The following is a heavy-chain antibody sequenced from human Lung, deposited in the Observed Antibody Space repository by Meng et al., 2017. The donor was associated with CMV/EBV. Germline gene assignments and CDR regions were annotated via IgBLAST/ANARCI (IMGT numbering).Heavy chain of an antibody. CDR1: GFSRSNARMG. J-gene: IGHJ4*02. V-gene: IGHV2-26*01. Sequence: GXXLVXPTQTLTLTCTVSGFSRSNARMGVSWIRQPPGKALEWLADIFSNDEKSYKTSLQSRLTISKDTSKSQVVLMMTSMDPVDTGTYYCARTGDIVGRPLDYXGQGXLLTVSS. CDR3: ARTGDIVGRPLDY. D-gene: IGHD6-6*01. CDR2: IFSNDEK.